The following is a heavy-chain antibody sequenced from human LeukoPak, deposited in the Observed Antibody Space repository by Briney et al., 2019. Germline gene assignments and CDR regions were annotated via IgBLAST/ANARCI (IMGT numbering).Heavy chain of an antibody. CDR2: ISGSGGST. CDR3: AKSGGGAAAATRAFDT. D-gene: IGHD6-13*01. V-gene: IGHV3-23*01. J-gene: IGHJ3*02. CDR1: GFRFSSYA. Sequence: GGSLRLSCAASGFRFSSYAMSWVRQAPGKGLEWVSAISGSGGSTYYADSVKGRFTISRDNSKNTLYLQMNSLRAEDTAVYYCAKSGGGAAAATRAFDTWGQGTMVTVSS.